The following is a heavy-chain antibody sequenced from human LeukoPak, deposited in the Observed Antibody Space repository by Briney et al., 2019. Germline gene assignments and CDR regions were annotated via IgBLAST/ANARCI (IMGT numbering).Heavy chain of an antibody. CDR1: GYTFTSYG. D-gene: IGHD5-18*01. J-gene: IGHJ6*02. V-gene: IGHV1-18*01. CDR2: ISAYNSNI. Sequence: GASVKVSCKASGYTFTSYGISWVRQAPGQGLEWMGWISAYNSNINYAQKFQGRVTMTTDTSTSTAYMELRSLRSDDTAVYYCARESRGYRYGYFYYYDMDVWGQGTTVTVSS. CDR3: ARESRGYRYGYFYYYDMDV.